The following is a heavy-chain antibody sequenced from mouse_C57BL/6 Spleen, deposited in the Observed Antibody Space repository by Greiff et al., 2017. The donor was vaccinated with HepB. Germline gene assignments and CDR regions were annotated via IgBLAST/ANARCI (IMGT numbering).Heavy chain of an antibody. CDR2: IDPSDSYT. CDR1: GYTFTSYW. J-gene: IGHJ2*01. CDR3: ARSIVTTGY. V-gene: IGHV1-59*01. Sequence: QVQLQQPGAELVRPGTSVKLSCKASGYTFTSYWMHWVKQRPGQGLEWIGVIDPSDSYTNYNQKFKGKATLTVDTSSSTAYMQLSSLTSEDSAVYYCARSIVTTGYWGQGTTLTVSS. D-gene: IGHD2-5*01.